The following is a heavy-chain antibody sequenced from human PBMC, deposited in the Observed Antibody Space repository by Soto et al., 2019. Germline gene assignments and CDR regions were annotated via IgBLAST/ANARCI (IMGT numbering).Heavy chain of an antibody. V-gene: IGHV3-20*01. CDR1: GFTFDDYG. CDR3: ASSPGRHYYYYMDV. CDR2: INWNGGST. J-gene: IGHJ6*03. Sequence: EVQLVESGGGVVRPGGSLRLSCAASGFTFDDYGMSWVRQAPGKGLEWVSGINWNGGSTGYADSVKGRFTISRDNAENSLYLQMNSLRAEDTALYHCASSPGRHYYYYMDVWGKGTTVTVSS.